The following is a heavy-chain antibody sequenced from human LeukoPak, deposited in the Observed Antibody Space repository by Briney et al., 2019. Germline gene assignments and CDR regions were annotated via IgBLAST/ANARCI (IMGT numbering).Heavy chain of an antibody. V-gene: IGHV3-23*01. CDR1: GFTFRSYA. CDR3: AKDRPGSFSP. Sequence: GGSLRLSCAASGFTFRSYAMGWVRQAPGKGLEWVSFISGTGDSTFYADSVKGRFTISRDNSKNTLYLQMNSLRAEDTAVYYCAKDRPGSFSPWGQGTLVTVSP. D-gene: IGHD1-26*01. CDR2: ISGTGDST. J-gene: IGHJ5*02.